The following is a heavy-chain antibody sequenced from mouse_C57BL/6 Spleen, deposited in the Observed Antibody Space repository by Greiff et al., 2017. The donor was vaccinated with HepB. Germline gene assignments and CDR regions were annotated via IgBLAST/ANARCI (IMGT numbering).Heavy chain of an antibody. CDR2: IRNKANNHAT. Sequence: EVKLMESGGGLVQPGGSMKLSCAASGFTFSDAWMDWVRQSPEKGLEWVAEIRNKANNHATYYAESVKGRFTISRDDSKSSVYLQMNSLRAEDTGIYYCTLSYYSNYDWYFDVWGTGTTVTVSS. V-gene: IGHV6-6*01. D-gene: IGHD2-5*01. J-gene: IGHJ1*03. CDR1: GFTFSDAW. CDR3: TLSYYSNYDWYFDV.